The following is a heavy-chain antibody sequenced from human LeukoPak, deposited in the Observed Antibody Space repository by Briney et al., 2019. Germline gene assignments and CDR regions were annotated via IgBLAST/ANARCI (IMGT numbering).Heavy chain of an antibody. J-gene: IGHJ4*02. D-gene: IGHD6-6*01. CDR2: INWNGGST. CDR3: AKEYREYSSSFSY. V-gene: IGHV3-20*04. CDR1: GFTFDDYG. Sequence: GGSLRLSCAASGFTFDDYGMSWVRQAPGKGLEWVSGINWNGGSTGYADSVKGRFTISRDNSKNTLYLQMNSLRAEDTAVYYCAKEYREYSSSFSYWGQGTLVTVSS.